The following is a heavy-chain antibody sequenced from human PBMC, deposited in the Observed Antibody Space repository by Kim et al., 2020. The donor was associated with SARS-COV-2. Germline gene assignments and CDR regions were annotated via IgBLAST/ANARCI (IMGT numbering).Heavy chain of an antibody. J-gene: IGHJ6*02. CDR3: ARERRDYFWSAWENYTSYYGMDV. CDR1: GYTFTSYC. V-gene: IGHV1-3*01. Sequence: ASVKVSCKASGYTFTSYCMRWVRQAPGQGLEWMGWINAGNGDTKYSQKFQGRVTITRDTSASTAYMELSSLRSEDTAVYYCARERRDYFWSAWENYTSYYGMDVWGQGTPVTVSS. CDR2: INAGNGDT. D-gene: IGHD3-3*01.